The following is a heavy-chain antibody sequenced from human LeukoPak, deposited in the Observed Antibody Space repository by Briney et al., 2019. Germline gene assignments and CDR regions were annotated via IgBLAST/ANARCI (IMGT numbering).Heavy chain of an antibody. V-gene: IGHV4-59*01. CDR2: IYYSGST. CDR1: GGSISSYY. CDR3: ARTGYSSGWYADY. Sequence: SETLSLTCTVSGGSISSYYWSWIRQPPGKGLEWIGYIYYSGSTNYSPSLKSRVTISVDTSKNQFSLKLSSVTAADTAVYYCARTGYSSGWYADYWGQGTLVTVSS. J-gene: IGHJ4*02. D-gene: IGHD6-19*01.